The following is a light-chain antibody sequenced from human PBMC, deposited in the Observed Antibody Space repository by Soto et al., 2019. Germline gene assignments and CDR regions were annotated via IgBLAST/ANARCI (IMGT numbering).Light chain of an antibody. V-gene: IGKV1-33*01. CDR1: QDITNY. J-gene: IGKJ4*01. Sequence: DIQMHQSPSSLSASVGDRVTITCQARQDITNYLNWYQQKPGQAPPLLIYDASNLETGVPSRFSGSGSGTDFTFTISSLQPEDIATEYCQQYDYRPPTFGGGTKVEIE. CDR3: QQYDYRPPT. CDR2: DAS.